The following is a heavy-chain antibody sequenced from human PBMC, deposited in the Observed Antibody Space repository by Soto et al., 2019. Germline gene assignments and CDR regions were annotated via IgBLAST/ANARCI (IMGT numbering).Heavy chain of an antibody. D-gene: IGHD3-10*01. CDR1: GFTFSSYS. J-gene: IGHJ4*02. CDR2: TSSQGGYI. Sequence: EVQLVESGGGLVKPGGSLRLSCAASGFTFSSYSMNWVRQAPGKGLEWVSSTSSQGGYIYYADSVKGRFTISRDNAKNSLYLQMNSLRAEDTAVYYCARGPYGSGSYSYSDYWGQGILFTVSS. V-gene: IGHV3-21*01. CDR3: ARGPYGSGSYSYSDY.